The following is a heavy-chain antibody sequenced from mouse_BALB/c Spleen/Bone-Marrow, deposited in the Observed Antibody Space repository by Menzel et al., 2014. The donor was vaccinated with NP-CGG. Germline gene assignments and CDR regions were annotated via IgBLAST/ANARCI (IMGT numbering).Heavy chain of an antibody. CDR2: ISTYYGDA. J-gene: IGHJ2*01. Sequence: QVQLQQSGAELVRPGVSAKISCKGSGYTFTDYAMHWVKQSHAKSLEWIGVISTYYGDATYNQKFEGKATMTVDKSSSTAYMELARLTSEDSAIYYCARDLDYWGQGTTLTVSS. CDR3: ARDLDY. CDR1: GYTFTDYA. V-gene: IGHV1S137*01.